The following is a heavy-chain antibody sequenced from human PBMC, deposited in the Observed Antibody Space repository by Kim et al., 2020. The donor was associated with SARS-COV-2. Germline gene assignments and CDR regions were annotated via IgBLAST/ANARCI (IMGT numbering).Heavy chain of an antibody. CDR1: GFTFKIYE. CDR2: ITSSGNAI. Sequence: GGSLRLSCAASGFTFKIYEMNWVRQAPGKGLEWVSYITSSGNAIYYAESVKGRFTISRDNAKNSLYLEMKSLRAEDTAIYYCAPWDLWFGGWGQGTLVTVFS. V-gene: IGHV3-48*03. D-gene: IGHD3-10*01. J-gene: IGHJ4*02. CDR3: APWDLWFGG.